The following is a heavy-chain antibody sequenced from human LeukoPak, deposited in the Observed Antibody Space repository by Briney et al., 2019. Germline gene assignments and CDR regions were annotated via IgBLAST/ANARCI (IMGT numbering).Heavy chain of an antibody. CDR2: INSDGSST. J-gene: IGHJ3*02. CDR3: ARVRGYCSGGSCYRDLAFDI. Sequence: PGGSLRLSCAASGFTFSSYWMHWVRQAPGKGLVWVSRINSDGSSTSYADSVKGRFTISRENARNTLYLQMNSLRAEDTAVYYCARVRGYCSGGSCYRDLAFDIWGQGTMVTVSS. V-gene: IGHV3-74*01. CDR1: GFTFSSYW. D-gene: IGHD2-15*01.